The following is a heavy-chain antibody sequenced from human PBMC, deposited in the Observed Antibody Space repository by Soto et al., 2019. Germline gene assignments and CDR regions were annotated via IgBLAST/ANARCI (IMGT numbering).Heavy chain of an antibody. Sequence: QVQLAQSGAELKMPGSSVKVSCRASGGTFGNLAISWVRQAPGQGPEWVAGIIPIYGTSNAADDFRGRITLNAAESTATAYMELSSLKSEDTSVYSCATGSRDGSNYWYFDLWGRGTQVTVSS. D-gene: IGHD2-8*01. V-gene: IGHV1-69*01. CDR3: ATGSRDGSNYWYFDL. CDR2: IIPIYGTS. J-gene: IGHJ2*01. CDR1: GGTFGNLA.